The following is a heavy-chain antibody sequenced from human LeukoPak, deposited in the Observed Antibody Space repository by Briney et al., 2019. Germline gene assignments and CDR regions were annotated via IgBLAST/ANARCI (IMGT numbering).Heavy chain of an antibody. Sequence: SETLSLTCAVYGGSFSGYYWSWIRQPPGKGLEWIGEINHSGSTNYNPSLKSRVTISVDTSKNQFSLKLSSVTAADTAVYYCARGGRITIFGVARKADYWDQGTLVTVSS. J-gene: IGHJ4*02. CDR2: INHSGST. CDR3: ARGGRITIFGVARKADY. V-gene: IGHV4-34*01. D-gene: IGHD3-3*01. CDR1: GGSFSGYY.